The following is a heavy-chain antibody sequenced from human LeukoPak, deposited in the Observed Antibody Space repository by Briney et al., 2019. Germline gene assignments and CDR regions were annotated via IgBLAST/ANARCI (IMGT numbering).Heavy chain of an antibody. CDR3: ARGRYNWNDVGYYFDY. V-gene: IGHV4-34*01. Sequence: SETLSLTCAVYGGSFSGYYRSWIRQPPGKGLEWIGEINHSESTNYNPSLKSRVTISVDTSKNQFSLKLSSVTAADTAVYYCARGRYNWNDVGYYFDYWGQGTLVTVSS. D-gene: IGHD1-1*01. CDR2: INHSEST. CDR1: GGSFSGYY. J-gene: IGHJ4*02.